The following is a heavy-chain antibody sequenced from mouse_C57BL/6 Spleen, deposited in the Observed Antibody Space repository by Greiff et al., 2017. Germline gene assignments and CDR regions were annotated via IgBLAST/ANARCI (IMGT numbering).Heavy chain of an antibody. D-gene: IGHD3-2*02. CDR3: ARDTGLDSSGYAMDY. V-gene: IGHV5-16*01. Sequence: EVHLVESEGGLVQPGSSMKLSCTASGFTFSDYYMAWVRQVPEKGLEWVANINYDGSSTNYLDSLKSRFIISRDNAKNILYLQMSSLKSEDTATYYCARDTGLDSSGYAMDYWGQGTSVTVSS. CDR2: INYDGSST. J-gene: IGHJ4*01. CDR1: GFTFSDYY.